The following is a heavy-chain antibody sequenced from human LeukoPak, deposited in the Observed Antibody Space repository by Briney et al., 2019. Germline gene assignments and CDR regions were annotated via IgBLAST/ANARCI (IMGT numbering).Heavy chain of an antibody. D-gene: IGHD3-10*01. V-gene: IGHV1-3*01. Sequence: QAPGQRLEWMGXINAGNGNTKYSQKFQGRVTITRDTSASTAYMELSSLRSEDTAVYYCARDGAYYDSGSYYNNYFDYWGQGTLVTVSS. CDR2: INAGNGNT. CDR3: ARDGAYYDSGSYYNNYFDY. J-gene: IGHJ4*02.